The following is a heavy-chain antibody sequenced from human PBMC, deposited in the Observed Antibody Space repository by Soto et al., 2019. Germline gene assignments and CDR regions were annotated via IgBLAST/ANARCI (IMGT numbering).Heavy chain of an antibody. D-gene: IGHD3-10*01. Sequence: PSETMSLTCAVSGGSISSGGYYRSWIRQHPGKGLEWIGYIYYSGSTYYNPSLKSRVTISVDTSKNQFSLKLSSVTAADTAVYYCARDQQTYGSGSDNWFDPWGQGTLVTVS. CDR1: GGSISSGGYY. V-gene: IGHV4-31*11. CDR3: ARDQQTYGSGSDNWFDP. J-gene: IGHJ5*02. CDR2: IYYSGST.